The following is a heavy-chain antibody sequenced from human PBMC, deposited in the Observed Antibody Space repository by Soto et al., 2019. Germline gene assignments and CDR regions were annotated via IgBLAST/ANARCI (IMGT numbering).Heavy chain of an antibody. CDR1: GYTFTGYY. J-gene: IGHJ6*02. Sequence: ASVKVSCKASGYTFTGYYMHWVRQAPGQGLEWMGWINPNSGGTNYAQKFQGWVTMTRDTSISTAYMELSRLRSDDTAVYYCARARIASGGDYYYYYGMDVWGQGTTVTVSS. V-gene: IGHV1-2*04. D-gene: IGHD5-12*01. CDR2: INPNSGGT. CDR3: ARARIASGGDYYYYYGMDV.